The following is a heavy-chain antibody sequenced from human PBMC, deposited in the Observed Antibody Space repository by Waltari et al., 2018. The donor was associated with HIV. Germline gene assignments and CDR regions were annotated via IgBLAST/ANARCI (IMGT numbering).Heavy chain of an antibody. V-gene: IGHV6-1*02. D-gene: IGHD4-4*01. CDR2: TYHGSNWLQ. Sequence: HVQLLQSGPGLVTSSQTLSITCAISGDSVSRDSPPRNSIRLSPSGPLGWLGRTYHGSNWLQLYAPSVRGRMRVELATSLNHFSLHLDSVTPDDKVVYYCARDSNGLDYWGQGTVVTVSS. J-gene: IGHJ4*02. CDR3: ARDSNGLDY. CDR1: GDSVSRDSPP.